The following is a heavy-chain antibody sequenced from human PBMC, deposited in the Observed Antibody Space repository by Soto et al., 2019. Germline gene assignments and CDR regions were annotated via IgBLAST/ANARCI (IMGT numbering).Heavy chain of an antibody. CDR1: GFTFSSYG. CDR2: ISFDGSKE. CDR3: AKSRASMVRGVVLYYGMDV. V-gene: IGHV3-30*18. D-gene: IGHD3-10*01. J-gene: IGHJ6*02. Sequence: QVQLVESGGGVVQPGRSLRLSCAASGFTFSSYGMHWVRQAPGKGLEWVTVISFDGSKEYYADSVKGRFTISRDNSKITLYLQMNSLTIEDTAVYYCAKSRASMVRGVVLYYGMDVWGHGTTVSVSS.